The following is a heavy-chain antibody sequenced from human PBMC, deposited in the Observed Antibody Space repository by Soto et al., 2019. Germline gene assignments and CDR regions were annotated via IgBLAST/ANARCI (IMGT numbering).Heavy chain of an antibody. Sequence: GGSLRLSCAASGFKFSNYAMSWVRQAPGKGLEWVSLISATGGGTYYADSLKSRFTISRDNSHNTLYLQVHSLTAEDTAVYYCAKDRRAGGNSAFYFDFWGQGAQVTVSS. CDR1: GFKFSNYA. J-gene: IGHJ4*02. CDR2: ISATGGGT. D-gene: IGHD3-16*01. V-gene: IGHV3-23*01. CDR3: AKDRRAGGNSAFYFDF.